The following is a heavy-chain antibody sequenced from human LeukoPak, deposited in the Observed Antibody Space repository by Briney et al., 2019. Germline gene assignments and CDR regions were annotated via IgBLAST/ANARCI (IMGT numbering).Heavy chain of an antibody. CDR1: GYTFTSYG. D-gene: IGHD1-1*01. J-gene: IGHJ6*03. Sequence: SVKVSCKASGYTFTSYGISWVRQAPGQGLEWMGGIIPIFGTANYAQKFQGRVTITADKSTSTAYMELSSLRSEDTAVYYCARSHEYSYYYYYMDVWGKGTTVTVSS. V-gene: IGHV1-69*06. CDR3: ARSHEYSYYYYYMDV. CDR2: IIPIFGTA.